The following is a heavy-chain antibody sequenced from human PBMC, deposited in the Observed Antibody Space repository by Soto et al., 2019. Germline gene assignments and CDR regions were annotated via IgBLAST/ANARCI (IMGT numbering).Heavy chain of an antibody. CDR1: GFTVSTYN. V-gene: IGHV3-53*02. CDR2: TYSGGST. CDR3: ASTKYDSSAYYYWYLGL. D-gene: IGHD3-22*01. Sequence: EVHLVESGGGLMQPGGSLRLSCAASGFTVSTYNMIWVRQAPVKGLEWVSVTYSGGSTQYADSVKGRFTVSRDNSKNTLYLQMSSLRDEDTAVYYCASTKYDSSAYYYWYLGLWGRGTLVTVSS. J-gene: IGHJ2*01.